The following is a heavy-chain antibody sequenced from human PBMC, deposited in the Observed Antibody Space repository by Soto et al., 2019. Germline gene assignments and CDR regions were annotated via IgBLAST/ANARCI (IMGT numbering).Heavy chain of an antibody. CDR3: ARDREPPHYMDV. CDR2: INAGNGNT. Sequence: ASVKVSCKASGYTYTSYAMHWVRQAPGQRLEWMGWINAGNGNTKYSQKFQGRVTITRDTSASTAYMELSSLRSEDTAVYYCARDREPPHYMDVWGKGTTVTVSS. CDR1: GYTYTSYA. J-gene: IGHJ6*03. V-gene: IGHV1-3*01.